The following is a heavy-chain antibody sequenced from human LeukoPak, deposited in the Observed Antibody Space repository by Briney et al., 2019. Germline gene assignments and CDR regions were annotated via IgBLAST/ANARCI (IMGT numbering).Heavy chain of an antibody. CDR2: IYYSGST. V-gene: IGHV4-39*01. CDR1: GGSISSSSYY. CDR3: ARAAAAGAPRDGFDY. D-gene: IGHD6-13*01. J-gene: IGHJ4*02. Sequence: PSETLSLTCTVSGGSISSSSYYWGWIRQPPGKGLEWIGSIYYSGSTYYNPSLKSRVTISVDTSKNQFSLKLSSVTAADTAVYYCARAAAAGAPRDGFDYWGQGTLVTVSS.